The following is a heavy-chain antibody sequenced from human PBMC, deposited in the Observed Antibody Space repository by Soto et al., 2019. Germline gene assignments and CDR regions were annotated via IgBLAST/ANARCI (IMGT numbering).Heavy chain of an antibody. V-gene: IGHV1-58*01. Sequence: SVKVSCKTSGFTFTSSSVQWVREARGQRLEWIGWIIVGNGHTKYAQDLQERITITRDMSTSTAYMELSSLTSEDTAVYYCAAELYSGGSCCSFDIWGQGTMVTVSS. CDR3: AAELYSGGSCCSFDI. CDR1: GFTFTSSS. CDR2: IIVGNGHT. J-gene: IGHJ3*02. D-gene: IGHD2-15*01.